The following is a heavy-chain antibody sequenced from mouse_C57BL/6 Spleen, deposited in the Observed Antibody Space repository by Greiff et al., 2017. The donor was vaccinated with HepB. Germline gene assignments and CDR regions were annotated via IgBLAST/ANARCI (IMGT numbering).Heavy chain of an antibody. D-gene: IGHD2-4*01. V-gene: IGHV1-15*01. CDR3: TRRGLYDYDGGHFEY. CDR1: GYTFTDYE. CDR2: IDPETGGT. Sequence: QVQLQQSGAELVRPGASVTLSCKASGYTFTDYEMHWVKQTPVHGLEWIGAIDPETGGTAYNQKFKGKAILTADKSSSTAYMELRSLTSEDSAVYYCTRRGLYDYDGGHFEYWGQGTTLTVSS. J-gene: IGHJ2*01.